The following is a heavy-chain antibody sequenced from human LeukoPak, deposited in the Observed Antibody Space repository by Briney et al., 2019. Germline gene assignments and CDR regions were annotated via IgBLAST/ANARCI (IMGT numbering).Heavy chain of an antibody. CDR2: ISSSSSTI. V-gene: IGHV3-48*04. D-gene: IGHD6-13*01. Sequence: SGGSLRLSCAASGFTFSSYSMNWVRQAPGKGLEWVSYISSSSSTIYYADSVKGRFTISRDNAKNSLYLQMNSLRAEDTAVYYCARDREGLYSSSWFLFDYWGQGTLVTVSS. CDR1: GFTFSSYS. J-gene: IGHJ4*02. CDR3: ARDREGLYSSSWFLFDY.